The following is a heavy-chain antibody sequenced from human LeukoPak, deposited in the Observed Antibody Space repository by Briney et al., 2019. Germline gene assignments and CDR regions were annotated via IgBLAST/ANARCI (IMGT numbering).Heavy chain of an antibody. CDR1: GFTFSSYS. V-gene: IGHV3-48*01. J-gene: IGHJ4*02. Sequence: GGSLRLSCAASGFTFSSYSMNWVRQAPGKGLEWVSYISSSSSTIYYADSVKGRSTISRDNAKNSLYLQMNSLRAEDTAVYYCARESRGELEDYWGQGTLVTVSS. CDR3: ARESRGELEDY. CDR2: ISSSSSTI. D-gene: IGHD1-26*01.